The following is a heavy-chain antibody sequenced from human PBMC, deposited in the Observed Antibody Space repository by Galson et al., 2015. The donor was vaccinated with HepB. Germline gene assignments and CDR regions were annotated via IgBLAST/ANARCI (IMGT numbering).Heavy chain of an antibody. Sequence: SLRLSCAASGFTFSSYAMSWVRQAPGKGLEWVSAISGSGGSTYYADSVKGRFTISRDNSKNTLYLQMSSLRAEDTAVYYCAKCGTAMVSDFDYWGQGTLVTVSS. D-gene: IGHD5-18*01. V-gene: IGHV3-23*01. J-gene: IGHJ4*02. CDR3: AKCGTAMVSDFDY. CDR1: GFTFSSYA. CDR2: ISGSGGST.